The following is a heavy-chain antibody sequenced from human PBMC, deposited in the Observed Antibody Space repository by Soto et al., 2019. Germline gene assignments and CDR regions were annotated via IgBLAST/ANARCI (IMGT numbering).Heavy chain of an antibody. D-gene: IGHD3-22*01. Sequence: ESAPTLVNPTQTLTLTSTFSGFSLSTSGVGVGWIRQPPGKALEWLALIYWDDDKRYSPSLKSRLTITKDTSKNQVVLTMTNMDPVDTATYYCSHTYYYDSSGPYGMDVWGKGTTVTVSS. V-gene: IGHV2-5*02. CDR2: IYWDDDK. CDR1: GFSLSTSGVG. J-gene: IGHJ6*04. CDR3: SHTYYYDSSGPYGMDV.